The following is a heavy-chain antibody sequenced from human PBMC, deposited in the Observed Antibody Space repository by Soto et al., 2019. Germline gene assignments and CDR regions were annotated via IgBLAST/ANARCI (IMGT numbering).Heavy chain of an antibody. V-gene: IGHV1-3*01. Sequence: QVQLVQSGAEVKKPGASVKVSCRASGYIFTSYAMHWVRQAPGQRLEWMGWINAGNGNTKYSQKFQGRVTITRDTSASTAYMELSSLRSEDTAVYYCARVGFSSSWYEFHWGQGTLVTVSS. J-gene: IGHJ4*02. CDR2: INAGNGNT. CDR3: ARVGFSSSWYEFH. D-gene: IGHD6-13*01. CDR1: GYIFTSYA.